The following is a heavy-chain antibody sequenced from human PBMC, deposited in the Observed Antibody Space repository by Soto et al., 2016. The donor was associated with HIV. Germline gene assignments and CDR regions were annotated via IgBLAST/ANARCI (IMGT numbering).Heavy chain of an antibody. CDR1: GFNFSSYW. V-gene: IGHV3-74*01. J-gene: IGHJ4*02. Sequence: EVQLVESGGGLVQPGGSLRLSCAASGFNFSSYWMHWVRQAPGKGLMWVSRINSDGSNTRYADSVKGRFAISRDNAKNTLYLQMNSLRADDTAVYYCARDRSFWSGSLYYWGQGT. CDR3: ARDRSFWSGSLYY. D-gene: IGHD3-3*01. CDR2: INSDGSNT.